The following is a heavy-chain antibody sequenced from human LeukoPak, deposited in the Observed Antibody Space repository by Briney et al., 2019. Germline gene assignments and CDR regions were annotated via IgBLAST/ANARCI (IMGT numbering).Heavy chain of an antibody. J-gene: IGHJ4*02. V-gene: IGHV3-23*01. CDR1: GFTFSSYA. CDR2: ISGSGGST. Sequence: GGSLRLSCAASGFTFSSYAMSWVRQAPGKGLEWVSGISGSGGSTYYADSVKGRFTISRDNSKNTLYLQINSLRAEDTAVYYCVKDGRELDYFDYWGQGTLVTVSS. D-gene: IGHD1-26*01. CDR3: VKDGRELDYFDY.